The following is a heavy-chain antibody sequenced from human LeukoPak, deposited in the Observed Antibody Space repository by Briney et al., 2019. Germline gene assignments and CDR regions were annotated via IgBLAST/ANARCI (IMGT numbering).Heavy chain of an antibody. D-gene: IGHD2-15*01. Sequence: GGSLRLSCAASGFTFSTYALSWVRQAPGKGLEWVSSIVGSGSSTFYADSVKGRFSISRDNSKHTLYLQMNTLRADDTAVYYCAKDGSNDWRWGAFDVWGQGTMVTVSS. CDR2: IVGSGSST. CDR1: GFTFSTYA. V-gene: IGHV3-23*01. J-gene: IGHJ3*01. CDR3: AKDGSNDWRWGAFDV.